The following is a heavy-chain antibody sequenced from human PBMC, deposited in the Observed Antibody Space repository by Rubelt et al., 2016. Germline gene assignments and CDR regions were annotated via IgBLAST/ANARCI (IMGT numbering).Heavy chain of an antibody. D-gene: IGHD5-12*01. J-gene: IGHJ5*02. Sequence: QVQLQESGPGLVKPSETLSLTCAVSGGSFSSYYWSWIRQPPGNGLECLGYISHSLSPSYNPSLKSRVTISVNTSKNQFSLKPGSGTAAATAVWYCAICVYRGYGSVWFDPWGQGTLVIVSS. CDR3: AICVYRGYGSVWFDP. CDR2: ISHSLSP. CDR1: GGSFSSYY. V-gene: IGHV4-59*01.